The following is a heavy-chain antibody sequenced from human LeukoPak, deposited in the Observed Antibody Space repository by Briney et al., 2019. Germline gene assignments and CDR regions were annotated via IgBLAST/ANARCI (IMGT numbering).Heavy chain of an antibody. D-gene: IGHD3-16*01. Sequence: GGSLRLSCAASGFTFSNTWMNWARQAPGKGLEWVASINHNGNVNYYVDSVKGRFTISRDNAKNSLYLQMSNLRAEDTAVYFCARGGGLDVWGQGATVTVSS. CDR2: INHNGNVN. V-gene: IGHV3-7*03. CDR3: ARGGGLDV. CDR1: GFTFSNTW. J-gene: IGHJ6*02.